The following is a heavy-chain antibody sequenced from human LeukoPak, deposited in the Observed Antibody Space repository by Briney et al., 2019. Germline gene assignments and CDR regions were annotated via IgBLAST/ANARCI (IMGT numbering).Heavy chain of an antibody. J-gene: IGHJ4*02. Sequence: GESLKISCKGSGYRFTTYWIGWVRQMPGKGLEWMGIIYPDDSDTRYSPSFRGQVTISADKSISTAYLQWSSLKASDTAMYYCARRFYYGSGSYPNIDYWGQGTLVTVSS. CDR1: GYRFTTYW. D-gene: IGHD3-10*01. CDR3: ARRFYYGSGSYPNIDY. V-gene: IGHV5-51*01. CDR2: IYPDDSDT.